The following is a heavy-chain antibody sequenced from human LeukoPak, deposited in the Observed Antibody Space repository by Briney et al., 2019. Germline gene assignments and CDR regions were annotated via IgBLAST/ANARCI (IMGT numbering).Heavy chain of an antibody. CDR2: IYYSGST. Sequence: PSETLSLTCTVSGGSISSYYWSWIRQPPGKGLEWIGYIYYSGSTNYNPSLKSRVTISVDTSKNQFSLKLSSVTAADTAVYYCARPTDGYNNVAQVAFDIWGQGTMVTVSS. D-gene: IGHD5-24*01. CDR1: GGSISSYY. V-gene: IGHV4-59*08. J-gene: IGHJ3*02. CDR3: ARPTDGYNNVAQVAFDI.